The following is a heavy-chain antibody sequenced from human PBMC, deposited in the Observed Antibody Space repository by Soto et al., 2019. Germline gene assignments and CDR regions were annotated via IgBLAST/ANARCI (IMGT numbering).Heavy chain of an antibody. CDR3: AREDIMGPRSCDY. CDR1: GFMFSGYS. CDR2: ICSRSQTI. J-gene: IGHJ4*02. D-gene: IGHD5-12*01. V-gene: IGHV3-48*02. Sequence: EVQLVESGGGLVQPGGSLRLSCGVSGFMFSGYSMNWVRQSPGKGLEWLSYICSRSQTIFYADSVKGRFTISRDNAKNSLYLQLNNLRDDDTAVYFGAREDIMGPRSCDYWGQGTLVTVSS.